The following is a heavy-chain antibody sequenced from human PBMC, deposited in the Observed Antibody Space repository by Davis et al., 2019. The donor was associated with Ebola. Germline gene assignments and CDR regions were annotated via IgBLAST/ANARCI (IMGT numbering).Heavy chain of an antibody. Sequence: ASVKVSCKASGYTFTSYGISWVRQAPGQGLEWMGWISAYNGNTNYAQKLQGRVTITADESTSTAYMELSSLRSEDTAVYYCATTARAYCSGGSCYSGVFDYWGQGTLVTVSS. D-gene: IGHD2-15*01. V-gene: IGHV1-18*01. CDR1: GYTFTSYG. CDR2: ISAYNGNT. CDR3: ATTARAYCSGGSCYSGVFDY. J-gene: IGHJ4*02.